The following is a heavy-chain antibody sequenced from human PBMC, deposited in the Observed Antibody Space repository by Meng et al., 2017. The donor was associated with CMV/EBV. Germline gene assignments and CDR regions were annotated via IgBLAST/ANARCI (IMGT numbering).Heavy chain of an antibody. D-gene: IGHD3-3*01. CDR3: AREYDFWSGKGWFDP. J-gene: IGHJ5*02. CDR1: GGSISSYY. Sequence: SETLSLTCTVSGGSISSYYWSWIRQPPGKGLEWIGYIYYSGSTNYNPSLKSRATISVDTSKNQFSLKLSSVTAADTAVYYCAREYDFWSGKGWFDPWGQGTLVTVSS. V-gene: IGHV4-59*01. CDR2: IYYSGST.